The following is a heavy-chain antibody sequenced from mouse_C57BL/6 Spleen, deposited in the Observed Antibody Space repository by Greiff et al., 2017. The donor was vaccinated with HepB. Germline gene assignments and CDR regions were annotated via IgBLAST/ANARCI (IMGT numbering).Heavy chain of an antibody. CDR3: ARSGWRLCAMDY. J-gene: IGHJ4*01. Sequence: VQLQQSGAELVKPGASVKISCKASCYAFSSYWMNWVKQRPGKGLEWIGQIYPGDGDTNYNGKFKGKATLTADKSSSTAYMQLRSLTSEDSAVYVCARSGWRLCAMDYWGQGTTVTVSS. CDR2: IYPGDGDT. D-gene: IGHD3-1*01. V-gene: IGHV1-80*01. CDR1: CYAFSSYW.